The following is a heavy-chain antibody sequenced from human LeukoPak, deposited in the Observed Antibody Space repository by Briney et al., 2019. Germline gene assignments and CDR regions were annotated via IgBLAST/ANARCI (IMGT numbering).Heavy chain of an antibody. CDR3: ARAEEQLNFDY. CDR2: ISYSGST. D-gene: IGHD6-6*01. Sequence: PSETLSLTCTVSGGSVSSSHHYWGWIRQPPGKGLEWVGTISYSGSTYYNPSLKSRVTISVDTSKNQFSLKLSSVTAADTAVYYCARAEEQLNFDYWGQGTLVTVSS. J-gene: IGHJ4*02. V-gene: IGHV4-39*07. CDR1: GGSVSSSHHY.